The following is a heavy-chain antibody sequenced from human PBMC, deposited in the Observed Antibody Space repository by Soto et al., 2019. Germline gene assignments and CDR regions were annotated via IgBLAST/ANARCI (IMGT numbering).Heavy chain of an antibody. J-gene: IGHJ3*02. CDR1: GDSISSDKW. Sequence: PSETLSLTCAVSGDSISSDKWWSWVRQPPGKGLEWIGEVYHSGNTNYNPSLKSRVIISVDKSKNQFSLKLSSVKGRFTISRDDSKNSLYLQMNSLKTEDTAVYYCARVHNVYLGSDVFDIWGQGTMVTVSS. V-gene: IGHV4-4*02. CDR2: VYHSGNT. D-gene: IGHD3-22*01. CDR3: SKNSLYLQMNSLKTEDTAVYYCARVHNVYLGSDVFDI.